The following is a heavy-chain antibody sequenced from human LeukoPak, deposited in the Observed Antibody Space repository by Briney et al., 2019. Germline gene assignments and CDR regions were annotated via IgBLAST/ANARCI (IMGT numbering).Heavy chain of an antibody. Sequence: KASETLSLTCTVSGGSISSGGYYWSWIRQPPGKGLEWIGYIYHSGSTYYNPSLESRVTISVDRSKNQFSLKLSSVTAADTAVYYCARGRRLHHYFDYWGQGTLVTVSS. CDR1: GGSISSGGYY. CDR2: IYHSGST. J-gene: IGHJ4*02. CDR3: ARGRRLHHYFDY. V-gene: IGHV4-30-2*01. D-gene: IGHD5-24*01.